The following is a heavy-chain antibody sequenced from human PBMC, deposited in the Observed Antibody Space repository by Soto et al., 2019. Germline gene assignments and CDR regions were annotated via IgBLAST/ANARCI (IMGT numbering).Heavy chain of an antibody. J-gene: IGHJ4*01. CDR2: ISGDGRDI. Sequence: GGSLRLSCTASGFTFTDSYMTWMRQTPERGLEWISYISGDGRDIAYADSVKGRFAISRDNAMNSLFLQMDRLRAEDSAIFYCTRDPGRLDYWGHGTLVTVFS. CDR3: TRDPGRLDY. V-gene: IGHV3-11*01. D-gene: IGHD1-1*01. CDR1: GFTFTDSY.